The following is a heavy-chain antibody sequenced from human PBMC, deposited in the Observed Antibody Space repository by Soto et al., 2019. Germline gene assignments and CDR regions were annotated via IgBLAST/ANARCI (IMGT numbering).Heavy chain of an antibody. Sequence: QVQLQESGPGLVKPSETLSLTCTVSGGSISSYYWSWIRQPPGKGLEWIGYIYYSGSTNYNPSLKSRVTISVDTSKNQFSLKLSSVTAADTAVYYCASSYDSSAYYGWYFDLWGRGTLVTVSS. CDR3: ASSYDSSAYYGWYFDL. CDR2: IYYSGST. D-gene: IGHD3-22*01. V-gene: IGHV4-59*01. J-gene: IGHJ2*01. CDR1: GGSISSYY.